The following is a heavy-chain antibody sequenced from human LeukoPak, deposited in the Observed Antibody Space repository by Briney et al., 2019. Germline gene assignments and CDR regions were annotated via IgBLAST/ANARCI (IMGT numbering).Heavy chain of an antibody. CDR3: AKDPWGSRGYFDY. Sequence: GGSLRLSCAASGFTFSRNAMIWVRQAPGKGLEWISAISGSGSDTYYADSVKGRFTIFRDNSKNTVYLRMNSLRAGDTAVYYCAKDPWGSRGYFDYWGQGTLVTVSS. J-gene: IGHJ4*02. CDR1: GFTFSRNA. V-gene: IGHV3-23*01. CDR2: ISGSGSDT. D-gene: IGHD7-27*01.